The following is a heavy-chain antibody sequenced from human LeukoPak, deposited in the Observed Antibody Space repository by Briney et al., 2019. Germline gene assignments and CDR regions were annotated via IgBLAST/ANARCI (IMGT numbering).Heavy chain of an antibody. J-gene: IGHJ3*02. Sequence: PGGSLRLSCAASGFTFSSYEMNWVRQAPGKGLEWVSYISSSGSTIYYADSVKGRFTISRDNAKNSLYLQMNSLRAEDTAVYYCASPYSSSWYYYAFDIWGQGTMVTVSS. CDR1: GFTFSSYE. V-gene: IGHV3-48*03. D-gene: IGHD6-13*01. CDR3: ASPYSSSWYYYAFDI. CDR2: ISSSGSTI.